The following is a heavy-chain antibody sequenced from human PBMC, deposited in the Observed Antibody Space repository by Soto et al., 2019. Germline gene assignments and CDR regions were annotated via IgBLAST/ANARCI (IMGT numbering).Heavy chain of an antibody. D-gene: IGHD3-22*01. CDR2: INPNSGGT. V-gene: IGHV1-2*02. CDR3: ARVTYYYDSSALSQARAEYFQH. Sequence: ASVKVSCKASGYTFTGYYMHCVRQAPGQGLEWMGWINPNSGGTNYAQKFQGRVTMTRDTSISTAYMELSRLRSDDTAVYYCARVTYYYDSSALSQARAEYFQHWGQGTLVTVSS. CDR1: GYTFTGYY. J-gene: IGHJ1*01.